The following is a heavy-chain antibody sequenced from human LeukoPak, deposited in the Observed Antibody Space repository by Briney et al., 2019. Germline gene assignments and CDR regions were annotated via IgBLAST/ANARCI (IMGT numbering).Heavy chain of an antibody. CDR3: ARGFDGANAIDL. V-gene: IGHV3-7*01. J-gene: IGHJ3*01. CDR2: INQDGSER. CDR1: GFTFTTYW. Sequence: GSLRLSCAASGFTFTTYWMNCVRQAPGKGLEWVANINQDGSERYYMDSVKGRFTVSRDNAKASLSLQMNILRVEDTVVYYCARGFDGANAIDLWGQGTMVTVSS.